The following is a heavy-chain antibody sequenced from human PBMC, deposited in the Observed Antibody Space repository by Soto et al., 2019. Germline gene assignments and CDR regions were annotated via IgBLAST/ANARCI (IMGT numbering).Heavy chain of an antibody. CDR1: GFTFSSYG. CDR2: IWYDGSDR. V-gene: IGHV3-33*01. J-gene: IGHJ4*02. D-gene: IGHD2-2*01. CDR3: ARDLGGYALGYYFDY. Sequence: PGGSLRLSCAASGFTFSSYGMHWVRQAPGKGLEWVANIWYDGSDRYYADSVRGRFTISRDNSKKTLYLEMDSLGAEDTAVYYCARDLGGYALGYYFDYWGQGTQVTVS.